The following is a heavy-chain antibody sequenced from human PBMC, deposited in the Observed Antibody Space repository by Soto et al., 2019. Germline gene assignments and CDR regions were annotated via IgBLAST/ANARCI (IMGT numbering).Heavy chain of an antibody. Sequence: PSETLSLTCTVSGGSISSSSYYWGWIRQPPGKGLEWIGSIYYSGSTYYNPSLKSRVTISVDTSKNQFSLKLSSVTAADTAVYYCARSAGSSSWPYYNYGMDVWGQGTTVTVSS. CDR2: IYYSGST. V-gene: IGHV4-39*01. CDR1: GGSISSSSYY. D-gene: IGHD6-13*01. J-gene: IGHJ6*02. CDR3: ARSAGSSSWPYYNYGMDV.